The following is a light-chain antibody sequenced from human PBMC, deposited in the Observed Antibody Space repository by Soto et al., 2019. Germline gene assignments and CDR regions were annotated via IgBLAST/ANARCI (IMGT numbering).Light chain of an antibody. CDR2: DTS. CDR1: QGIGDT. V-gene: IGKV3-15*01. J-gene: IGKJ4*01. Sequence: EVGVSQSPSTLSVSTGEGATLSCRASQGIGDTLAWYQQKPGQTPRLLIYDTSIRATGVPARFSGSRSGAEFTLTISSLQSEDFAVYYCQHYVNWPLTFGGGTKVDIK. CDR3: QHYVNWPLT.